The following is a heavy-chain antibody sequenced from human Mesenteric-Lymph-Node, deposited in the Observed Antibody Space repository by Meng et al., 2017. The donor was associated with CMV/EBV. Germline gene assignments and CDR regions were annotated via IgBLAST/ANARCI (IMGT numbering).Heavy chain of an antibody. V-gene: IGHV4-34*01. J-gene: IGHJ4*02. CDR1: GGSFSGYY. CDR2: VNHSGST. Sequence: SETLSLTCAVYGGSFSGYYWSWIRQPPGKGLEWIGEVNHSGSTSYSPSLKSRVMISVDTSKNQFSLKLSSVTAADTAVYYCARAPITTATFFDSWGQGALVTVSS. D-gene: IGHD2-15*01. CDR3: ARAPITTATFFDS.